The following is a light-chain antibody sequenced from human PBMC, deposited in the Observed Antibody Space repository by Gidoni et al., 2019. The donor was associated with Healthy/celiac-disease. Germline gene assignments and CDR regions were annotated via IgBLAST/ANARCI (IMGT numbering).Light chain of an antibody. J-gene: IGKJ4*01. V-gene: IGKV4-1*01. CDR1: QSVLYSSNNKNY. CDR3: QQYYSSPLT. CDR2: WAS. Sequence: DIVMTQSPYSLAVSLGERATINCKSSQSVLYSSNNKNYLAWYQQKPGQPPKLLIYWASTRESGVPDRFSGRGSGTDFTLTISSLQAEDVAIYYCQQYYSSPLTFXGXTKVEIK.